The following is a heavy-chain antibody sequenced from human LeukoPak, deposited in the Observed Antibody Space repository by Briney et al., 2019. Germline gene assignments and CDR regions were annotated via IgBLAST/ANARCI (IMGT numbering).Heavy chain of an antibody. Sequence: GGSLRLSCAASGFTFSNCAMSWVRQAPGKGLEWVSAIRGTGGITYYAESVKGRFTISRDNSKNTLYLQMNSLRAEDTAVYYCVRDRGYSSGWYYFDYWGQGALVTVSS. J-gene: IGHJ4*02. CDR1: GFTFSNCA. CDR3: VRDRGYSSGWYYFDY. CDR2: IRGTGGIT. V-gene: IGHV3-23*01. D-gene: IGHD6-19*01.